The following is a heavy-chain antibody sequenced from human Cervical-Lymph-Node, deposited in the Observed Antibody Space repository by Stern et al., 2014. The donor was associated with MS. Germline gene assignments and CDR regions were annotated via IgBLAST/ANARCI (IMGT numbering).Heavy chain of an antibody. CDR3: ARWGVVVPTATDYYYGMDV. CDR2: IYYSVTT. V-gene: IGHV4-39*01. D-gene: IGHD2-2*01. CDR1: GDSITSNSYY. J-gene: IGHJ6*02. Sequence: QLQLQESGPGLVKPSETLSLTCTVSGDSITSNSYYWGWIRQPPGKGLEWIGIIYYSVTTYYHPPLKFRVPLFVQPAKNHFSWRWISVTAADAAVYYCARWGVVVPTATDYYYGMDVWGQGTTVTVSS.